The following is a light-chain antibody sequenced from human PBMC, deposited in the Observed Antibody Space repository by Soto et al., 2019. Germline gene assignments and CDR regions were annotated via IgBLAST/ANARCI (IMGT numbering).Light chain of an antibody. Sequence: DTQMTQSPSSLSASVGDRVTITCQASQGIAKYLHWYQQKPGKAPKLLIYHASNLQTGVPSRFSGSGSGTDFTITISSLQPEDIATYFCQQSDNLPLTFGGGTKVEIK. J-gene: IGKJ4*01. CDR3: QQSDNLPLT. CDR2: HAS. CDR1: QGIAKY. V-gene: IGKV1-33*01.